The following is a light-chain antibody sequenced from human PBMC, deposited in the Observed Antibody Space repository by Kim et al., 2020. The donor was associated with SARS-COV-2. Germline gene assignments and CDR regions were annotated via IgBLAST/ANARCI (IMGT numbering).Light chain of an antibody. Sequence: EIVLTQSPGTLSLSPGERATLSCRASQSVRSSYLAWYQQRPGQAPRLLIDGASRRATGIPDRFSGSGSGTDFTLTISRLEPEDFAVYYCQQYDNSVFTFGPGTKVEIK. V-gene: IGKV3-20*01. CDR1: QSVRSSY. CDR2: GAS. J-gene: IGKJ3*01. CDR3: QQYDNSVFT.